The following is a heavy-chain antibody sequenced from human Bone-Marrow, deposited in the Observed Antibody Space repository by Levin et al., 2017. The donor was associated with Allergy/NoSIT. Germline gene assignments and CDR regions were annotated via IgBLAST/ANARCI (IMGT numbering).Heavy chain of an antibody. J-gene: IGHJ6*02. CDR2: ISGSGGST. V-gene: IGHV3-23*01. CDR1: GFTFSSYA. D-gene: IGHD1-26*01. CDR3: AKDGSGSRARDYYYGMDV. Sequence: GESLKISCAASGFTFSSYAMSWVRQAPGKGLEWVSAISGSGGSTYYADSVKGRFTISRDNSKNTLYLQMNSLRAEDTAVYYCAKDGSGSRARDYYYGMDVWGQGTTVTVSS.